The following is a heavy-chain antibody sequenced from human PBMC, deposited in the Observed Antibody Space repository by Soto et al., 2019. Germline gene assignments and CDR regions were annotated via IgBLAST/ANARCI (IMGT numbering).Heavy chain of an antibody. CDR3: ARLTPQWPYFDY. Sequence: TSETLSLTCTVSGGSISSYYWRWVRQPPGKGLEWIGYIYYRGSTNYNPSLKSRVTISVDTSKNQFSLKLSSVTAADTAVYYCARLTPQWPYFDYWGQGTLVTVSS. CDR1: GGSISSYY. V-gene: IGHV4-59*08. D-gene: IGHD6-19*01. J-gene: IGHJ4*02. CDR2: IYYRGST.